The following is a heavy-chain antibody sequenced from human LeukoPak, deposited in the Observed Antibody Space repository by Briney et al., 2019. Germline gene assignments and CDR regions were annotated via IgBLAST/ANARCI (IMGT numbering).Heavy chain of an antibody. CDR1: GYTFTSYG. D-gene: IGHD2-2*01. J-gene: IGHJ4*02. V-gene: IGHV1-2*04. CDR2: INPNSGGT. Sequence: ASVKVSCKASGYTFTSYGISWVRQAPGQGLEWMGWINPNSGGTNYAQKFQGWVTMTRDTSISTAYLELSRLRSDDTAVYYCARGVTLRCRSTSCYGGGHDYWGQGTLVTVSS. CDR3: ARGVTLRCRSTSCYGGGHDY.